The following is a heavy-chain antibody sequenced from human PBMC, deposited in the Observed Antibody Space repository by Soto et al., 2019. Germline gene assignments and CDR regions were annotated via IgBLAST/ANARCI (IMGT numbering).Heavy chain of an antibody. CDR2: IKSKTDGGTT. V-gene: IGHV3-15*07. Sequence: EVQLVESGGGLVKPGGSLRLSCAASGFTFSNAWMNWVRQAPGKGLEWGGRIKSKTDGGTTDYAAPVKGRFTISRDDSKNTLYLQMNSLKTEDTAVYYCTTHETPTRDYGGNPYYYGMDVWGQGTTVTVSS. J-gene: IGHJ6*02. CDR1: GFTFSNAW. CDR3: TTHETPTRDYGGNPYYYGMDV. D-gene: IGHD4-17*01.